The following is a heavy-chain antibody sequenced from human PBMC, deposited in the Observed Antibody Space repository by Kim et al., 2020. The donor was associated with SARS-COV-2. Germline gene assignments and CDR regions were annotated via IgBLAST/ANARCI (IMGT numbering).Heavy chain of an antibody. J-gene: IGHJ4*02. Sequence: GSVKGRFTIARENAKNSLYLQMNSLRAGDTAVYYRARVSYDSTGYHLYFDYWGQGTLVTVSS. D-gene: IGHD3-22*01. V-gene: IGHV3-13*01. CDR3: ARVSYDSTGYHLYFDY.